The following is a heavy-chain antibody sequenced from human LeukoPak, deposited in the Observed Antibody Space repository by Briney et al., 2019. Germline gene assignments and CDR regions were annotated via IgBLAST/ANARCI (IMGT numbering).Heavy chain of an antibody. CDR2: INTNTGNP. J-gene: IGHJ4*02. CDR3: ARGPIVVVMAATRGFDY. D-gene: IGHD2-15*01. Sequence: GASVKVSCKASGYTFTSYALNWVRQAPGQGLEWMGWINTNTGNPTFAQGFTGRFVFSLDTSVSTAYLQISSLKAEDTAVYYCARGPIVVVMAATRGFDYWGQGTLVTVSS. CDR1: GYTFTSYA. V-gene: IGHV7-4-1*02.